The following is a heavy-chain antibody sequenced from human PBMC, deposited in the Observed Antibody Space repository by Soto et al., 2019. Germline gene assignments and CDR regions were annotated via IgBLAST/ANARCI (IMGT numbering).Heavy chain of an antibody. Sequence: PSETLSLTCTVSGGSISSYYWSWIRQPAGKGLEWIGRIYTSGSTNYNPSLKSRVTMSVDTSKNQFSLKLSSVTAADTAVYYCARDQEGEADGQQNWYGMDVWGQGTTVTVSS. CDR1: GGSISSYY. CDR2: IYTSGST. J-gene: IGHJ6*02. CDR3: ARDQEGEADGQQNWYGMDV. D-gene: IGHD6-13*01. V-gene: IGHV4-4*07.